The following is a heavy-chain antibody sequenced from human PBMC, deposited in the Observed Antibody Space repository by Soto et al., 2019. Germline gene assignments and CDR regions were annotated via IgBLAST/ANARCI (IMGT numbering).Heavy chain of an antibody. CDR1: GGSISSYY. V-gene: IGHV4-59*12. Sequence: SETLSLTCTVSGGSISSYYWSWIRQPPGKGLEWIGYIYYSGSTNYNPSLKSRVTISVDTSKNTLFLQMNSLRAEDTAVYYCAKLPLVLALGFDYWGQGTLVTVSS. J-gene: IGHJ4*02. CDR2: IYYSGST. CDR3: AKLPLVLALGFDY.